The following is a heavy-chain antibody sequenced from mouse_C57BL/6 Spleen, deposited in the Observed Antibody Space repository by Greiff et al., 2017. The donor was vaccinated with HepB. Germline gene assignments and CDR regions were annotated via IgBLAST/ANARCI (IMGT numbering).Heavy chain of an antibody. CDR1: GYTFTSYW. V-gene: IGHV1-52*01. CDR3: ARRSIYAMDY. Sequence: QVQLQQPGAELVRPGSSVKLSCKASGYTFTSYWMHWVKQRPIQGLEWIGNIDPSDSETHYNQKFKDKATLTVDKSSSTAYMQLSSLTSEDSAVYYCARRSIYAMDYWGQVTSVTVSS. J-gene: IGHJ4*01. CDR2: IDPSDSET.